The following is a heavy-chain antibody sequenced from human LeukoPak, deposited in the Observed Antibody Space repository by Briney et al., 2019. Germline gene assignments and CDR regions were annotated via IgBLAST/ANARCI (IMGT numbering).Heavy chain of an antibody. Sequence: GGSLRLSCAASGFTFSNAWMSWVRQAPGKGLEWVGRIKSKTDGGTTDYAAPVKGRFTISRDDSKNTLYLQMNSLRAEDTAVYYCAKDQSGLGELSLTFWGQGTLVTVSS. V-gene: IGHV3-15*01. J-gene: IGHJ4*02. CDR3: AKDQSGLGELSLTF. CDR1: GFTFSNAW. D-gene: IGHD3-16*02. CDR2: IKSKTDGGTT.